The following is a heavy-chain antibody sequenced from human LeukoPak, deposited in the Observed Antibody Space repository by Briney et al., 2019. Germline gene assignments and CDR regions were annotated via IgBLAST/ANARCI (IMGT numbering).Heavy chain of an antibody. V-gene: IGHV3-21*01. CDR3: ARDLEY. Sequence: GGSLRLSCAASGFTFSSYSMNWVRQAPGKGLEWVSSISSSSSYTYYADSVKGRFTISRDNAKNSPYLQMNSLRAEDTAVYYCARDLEYWGQGTLVTVSS. CDR2: ISSSSSYT. J-gene: IGHJ4*02. CDR1: GFTFSSYS.